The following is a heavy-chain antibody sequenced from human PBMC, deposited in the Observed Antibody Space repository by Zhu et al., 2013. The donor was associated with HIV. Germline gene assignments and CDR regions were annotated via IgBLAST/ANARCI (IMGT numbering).Heavy chain of an antibody. D-gene: IGHD2-15*01. CDR1: GFTFSSYA. Sequence: EVQLLESGGGLVQPGGSLRLSCAASGFTFSSYAMSWVRQAPGKGLEWVSAISGSGGSTYYADSVKGRFTISRDNSKNTLYLQMNSLRAEDTAVYYCAKVGILGYCSGGSCYSSRGYYYYGMDVWGQGTTVTVSS. V-gene: IGHV3-23*01. J-gene: IGHJ6*02. CDR2: ISGSGGST. CDR3: AKVGILGYCSGGSCYSSRGYYYYGMDV.